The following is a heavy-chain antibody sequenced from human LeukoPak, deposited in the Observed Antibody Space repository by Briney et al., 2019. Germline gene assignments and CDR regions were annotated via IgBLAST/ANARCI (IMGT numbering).Heavy chain of an antibody. CDR3: ARDHGPGGVGEVTYFD. D-gene: IGHD1-26*01. V-gene: IGHV1-18*01. CDR2: ISAYNGNT. Sequence: ASVKVSCKASGYTFTSYGISWVRQAPGQGLEWMGWISAYNGNTNYAQKLQGRATMTTDTSTSTAYMELRSLRSDDTAVYYCARDHGPGGVGEVTYFDWGQGTLVTVSS. J-gene: IGHJ4*02. CDR1: GYTFTSYG.